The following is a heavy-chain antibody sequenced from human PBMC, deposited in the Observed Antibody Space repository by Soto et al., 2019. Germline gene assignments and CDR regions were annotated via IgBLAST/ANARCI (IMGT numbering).Heavy chain of an antibody. V-gene: IGHV3-30-3*01. CDR2: ISYDGTNK. Sequence: VGSLRLSCAASGFSFSISPMHWVRRAPGKGPEWVALISYDGTNKFYADSVKGRFTISRDNSKSTLYLQVDSLRPEDAAVYYCARDPKTSGGQHWAFNYFDSWGQGTLVTVSS. CDR1: GFSFSISP. J-gene: IGHJ4*02. D-gene: IGHD7-27*01. CDR3: ARDPKTSGGQHWAFNYFDS.